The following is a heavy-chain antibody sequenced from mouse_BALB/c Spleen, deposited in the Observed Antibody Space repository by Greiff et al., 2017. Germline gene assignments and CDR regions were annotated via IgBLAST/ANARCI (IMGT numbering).Heavy chain of an antibody. V-gene: IGHV5-4*02. CDR3: ARQYDYDNAMDY. D-gene: IGHD2-4*01. CDR2: ISDGGSYT. Sequence: EVKLMESGGGLVKPGGSLKLSCAASGFTFSDYYMYWVRQTPEKRLEWVATISDGGSYTYYPDSVKGRFTISRDNAKNNLYLQMSSLKSEDTAMYYCARQYDYDNAMDYWGQGTSVTVSS. J-gene: IGHJ4*01. CDR1: GFTFSDYY.